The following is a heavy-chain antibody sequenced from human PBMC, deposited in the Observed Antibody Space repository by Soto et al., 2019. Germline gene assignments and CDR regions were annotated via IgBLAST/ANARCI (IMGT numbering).Heavy chain of an antibody. CDR3: ARDPKTSGGQNWAFNYFDS. Sequence: QVQLVESGGGVVQPGRSLRLSCAASGFSFSISPMHWVRQAPGKGPERVALISYDGTNKFYADSVKGRFTISRDNSKSTLYLQVDSLIPEDAAVYYCARDPKTSGGQNWAFNYFDSWGQGTLVTVSS. D-gene: IGHD7-27*01. J-gene: IGHJ4*02. V-gene: IGHV3-30-3*01. CDR1: GFSFSISP. CDR2: ISYDGTNK.